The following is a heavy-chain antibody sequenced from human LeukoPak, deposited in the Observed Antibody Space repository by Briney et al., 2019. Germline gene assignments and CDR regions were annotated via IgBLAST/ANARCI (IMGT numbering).Heavy chain of an antibody. CDR1: GGSFSGYY. D-gene: IGHD6-19*01. Sequence: SETLSLTCAVYGGSFSGYYWSWIRQPPGKGLEWIGEINHSGSTNYNPSLKSRVTISVDTSKNQFSLKLSSVTAADTAVYYCARSTSSSGWSFDYWAREPWSPSPQ. CDR2: INHSGST. CDR3: ARSTSSSGWSFDY. J-gene: IGHJ4*02. V-gene: IGHV4-34*01.